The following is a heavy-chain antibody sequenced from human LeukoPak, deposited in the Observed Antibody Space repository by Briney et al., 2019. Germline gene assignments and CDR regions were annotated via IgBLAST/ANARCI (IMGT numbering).Heavy chain of an antibody. CDR3: ASHDYESSFDY. V-gene: IGHV4-59*01. Sequence: PSETLSLTCTVSGGSISSYYWSWIRQPPGKGLEWIGYIYYSGSTNYNPSLKSRVTISVDTSKNQFSLKLNSVTAADTAVYYCASHDYESSFDYWGQGTLVTVSS. CDR1: GGSISSYY. J-gene: IGHJ4*02. CDR2: IYYSGST. D-gene: IGHD4-17*01.